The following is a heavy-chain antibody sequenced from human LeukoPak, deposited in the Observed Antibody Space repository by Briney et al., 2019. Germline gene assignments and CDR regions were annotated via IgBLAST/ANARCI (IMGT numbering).Heavy chain of an antibody. V-gene: IGHV3-48*02. CDR3: ARSPHYCSSTSCSMDV. CDR2: ISSSSSTI. D-gene: IGHD2-2*01. CDR1: GFTFSSYS. J-gene: IGHJ6*02. Sequence: QPGRSLRLSCVASGFTFSSYSMNWVRQAPGKGLEWVSYISSSSSTIYYADSVKGRFTISRDNAKNSLYLQMNSLRDEDTAVYYCARSPHYCSSTSCSMDVWGQGTTVTVSS.